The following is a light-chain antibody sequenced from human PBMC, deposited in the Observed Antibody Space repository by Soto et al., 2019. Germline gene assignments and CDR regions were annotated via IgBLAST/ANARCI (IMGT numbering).Light chain of an antibody. J-gene: IGKJ4*01. CDR2: ATS. CDR3: QQYYSIPLT. Sequence: EIVLTQSPGTLSLSPGERATLSCRASQSVSSSHLAWYQHKPGQAPRLLIYATSTRATGIPARFSGSGSGTDCTLTISSLQAEDVAVYYCQQYYSIPLTLCGGTKVDIK. CDR1: QSVSSSH. V-gene: IGKV3-20*01.